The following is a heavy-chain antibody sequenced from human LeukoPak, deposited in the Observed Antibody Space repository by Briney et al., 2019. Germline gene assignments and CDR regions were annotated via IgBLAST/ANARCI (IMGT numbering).Heavy chain of an antibody. CDR1: GYTFTSCG. CDR2: ISAYNGNT. J-gene: IGHJ4*02. D-gene: IGHD2-2*01. CDR3: ARDSEDIVVVPAAMCSY. V-gene: IGHV1-18*01. Sequence: ASVKVSCKASGYTFTSCGISWVRQAPGQGLEWMGWISAYNGNTNYAQKLQGRVTMTTDTSTSTAYMELRSLRSDDTAVYYCARDSEDIVVVPAAMCSYWGQGTLVTVSS.